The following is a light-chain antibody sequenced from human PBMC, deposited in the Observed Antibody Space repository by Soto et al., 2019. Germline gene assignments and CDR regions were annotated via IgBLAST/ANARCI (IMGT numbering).Light chain of an antibody. Sequence: DIQMTQSPSSVSASVGDRVTITCRASQGVSSWLAWYQQRPGEAPKLLIYGAYNLQSGVPSRFSGTRSGTDFTLTISNLQPEDFATYSCQQSNTFPFTFGQGTRLDIK. CDR2: GAY. CDR1: QGVSSW. CDR3: QQSNTFPFT. V-gene: IGKV1-12*01. J-gene: IGKJ5*01.